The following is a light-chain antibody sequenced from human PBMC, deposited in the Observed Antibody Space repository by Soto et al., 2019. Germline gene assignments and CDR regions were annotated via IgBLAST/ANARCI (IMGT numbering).Light chain of an antibody. CDR3: HQYNGWPRT. J-gene: IGKJ1*01. CDR1: HSVNSH. V-gene: IGKV3-15*01. Sequence: MMMTQSPATLSVSPGERVTLSCRTSHSVNSHVAWYQQKPGQAPRLLLYGASTRATGIPVRFSGSGFGTEFTLTISSLQSEDFAVYYCHQYNGWPRTFGQGTKV. CDR2: GAS.